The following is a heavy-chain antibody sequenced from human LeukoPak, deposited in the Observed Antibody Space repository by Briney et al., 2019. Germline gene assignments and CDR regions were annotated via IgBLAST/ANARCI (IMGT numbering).Heavy chain of an antibody. V-gene: IGHV3-74*01. CDR2: INSDGSST. D-gene: IGHD5-12*01. Sequence: GGSLRLSCAASGFTFSKHWMHWVRQAPGKGLVWVSRINSDGSSTTYADSVKGRFTISRDNAKNTLYLKMNRLRAEDTAVYYCAKVRQYSGYDLGIRNAFDIWGQGTMVTVSS. J-gene: IGHJ3*02. CDR3: AKVRQYSGYDLGIRNAFDI. CDR1: GFTFSKHW.